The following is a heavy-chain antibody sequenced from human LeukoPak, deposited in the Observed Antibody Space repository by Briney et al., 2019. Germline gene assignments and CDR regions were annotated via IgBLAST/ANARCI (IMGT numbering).Heavy chain of an antibody. CDR2: ISAYNGNT. D-gene: IGHD2-2*02. CDR1: GYTFTSYG. J-gene: IGHJ1*01. Sequence: ASVKVSCKASGYTFTSYGINWVRQAPGQGLEWMGWISAYNGNTNYAQKLQGRVTMTTDTSTSTAYMELRSLRSDDTAVYYCARAQYCSSTSCYTSEYFQHWGQGTLVTVSS. V-gene: IGHV1-18*01. CDR3: ARAQYCSSTSCYTSEYFQH.